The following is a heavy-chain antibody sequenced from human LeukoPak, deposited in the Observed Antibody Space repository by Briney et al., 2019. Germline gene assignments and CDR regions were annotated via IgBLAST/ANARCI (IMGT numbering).Heavy chain of an antibody. D-gene: IGHD6-6*01. CDR1: GFTVSSNY. CDR2: IYSGGST. V-gene: IGHV3-53*01. CDR3: ARARGAARYFDY. J-gene: IGHJ4*02. Sequence: GGSLRLSCAASGFTVSSNYMSWVRQAPGKGLEWVSVIYSGGSTYYADSVKGRFTISRDNSKNTLYLQMNSLRAEDTAVYYCARARGAARYFDYWGQGTLVTVSS.